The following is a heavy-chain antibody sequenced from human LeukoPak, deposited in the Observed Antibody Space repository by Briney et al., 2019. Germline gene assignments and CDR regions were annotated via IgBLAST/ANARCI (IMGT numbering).Heavy chain of an antibody. Sequence: PGGSLRLSCTASGFTSGLTFGSYWMSWVRQAPGKGPEWVANIKQDGSQKFYVDSVKGRFTISRDNAKNSLYLQMSSLRVEDTAMYYCVRDVLVWFGEKTAFDIWGQGTMVTVSS. V-gene: IGHV3-7*01. J-gene: IGHJ3*02. CDR2: IKQDGSQK. CDR1: GFTSGLTFGSYW. D-gene: IGHD3-10*01. CDR3: VRDVLVWFGEKTAFDI.